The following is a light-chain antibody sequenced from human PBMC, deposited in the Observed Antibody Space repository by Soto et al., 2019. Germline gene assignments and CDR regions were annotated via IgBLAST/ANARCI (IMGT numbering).Light chain of an antibody. J-gene: IGLJ3*02. CDR1: SSNVGSYKF. CDR3: CSYSGNSIVM. V-gene: IGLV2-23*02. CDR2: EVS. Sequence: QSVLTQPASVSGSPGQSITISCTGTSSNVGSYKFVSWYQQHPGTAPKLTMYEVSKRPSGVSTRFSGSKSGNTASLTISGLQAEDEADYYCCSYSGNSIVMFGGGTKLTVL.